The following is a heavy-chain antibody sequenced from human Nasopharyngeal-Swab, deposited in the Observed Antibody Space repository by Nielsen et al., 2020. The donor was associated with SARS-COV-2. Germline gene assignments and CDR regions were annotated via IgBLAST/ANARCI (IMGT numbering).Heavy chain of an antibody. CDR2: VNTDGNLT. CDR3: ADLDSQVPGY. D-gene: IGHD3-22*01. CDR1: GFSFTSYW. J-gene: IGHJ4*02. V-gene: IGHV3-74*01. Sequence: GGSLRLSCAASGFSFTSYWMHWVRQGPGMGLVWVARVNTDGNLTIYADSVKGRFTISRDNSKNTVYLQMNSLRAEDTAVYFCADLDSQVPGYWGQGTLVTVSP.